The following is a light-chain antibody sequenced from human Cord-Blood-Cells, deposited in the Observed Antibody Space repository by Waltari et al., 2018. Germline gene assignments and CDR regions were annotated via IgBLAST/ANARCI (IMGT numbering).Light chain of an antibody. J-gene: IGLJ2*01. CDR3: SSYAGSNNLGVV. V-gene: IGLV2-8*01. Sequence: QSALTQPPSASGSPGQSVTISCTGTSSDVGGYNYVSWYQQHPGKAPKLMIYEVSKRPAVVPDRFSGSESGNTASLTVSGLQAEDEADYYCSSYAGSNNLGVVFGGGTKLTVL. CDR1: SSDVGGYNY. CDR2: EVS.